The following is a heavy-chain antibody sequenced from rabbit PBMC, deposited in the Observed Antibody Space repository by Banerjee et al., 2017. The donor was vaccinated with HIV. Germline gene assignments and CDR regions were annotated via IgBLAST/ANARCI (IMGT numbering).Heavy chain of an antibody. D-gene: IGHD4-1*01. V-gene: IGHV1S45*01. J-gene: IGHJ3*01. Sequence: QEQLEESGGDLVKPGASLTLTCTASGFSFSSSYWICWVSQAPGKGLEWIACIVAGDGSTYYASWAKGRVTISKTASTTVTRQMTSLTAADTATYFCARELAGVIGWNFCLWGQGTLVTVS. CDR2: IVAGDGST. CDR3: ARELAGVIGWNFCL. CDR1: GFSFSSSYW.